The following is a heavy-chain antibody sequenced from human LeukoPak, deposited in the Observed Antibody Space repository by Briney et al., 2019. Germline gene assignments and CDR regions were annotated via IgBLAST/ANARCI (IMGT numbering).Heavy chain of an antibody. CDR1: GFTYSSYA. CDR2: IRSKTYGGTT. D-gene: IGHD6-13*01. Sequence: GGSLRLSCAASGFTYSSYAMSWVRQAPGKGLEWVGFIRSKTYGGTTGYAASVKDTFTISRDDSKSVVYLQMNGLKTEDTAFYYCTRGVGQQLIPPDYWGQGTLVTVSS. V-gene: IGHV3-49*04. CDR3: TRGVGQQLIPPDY. J-gene: IGHJ4*02.